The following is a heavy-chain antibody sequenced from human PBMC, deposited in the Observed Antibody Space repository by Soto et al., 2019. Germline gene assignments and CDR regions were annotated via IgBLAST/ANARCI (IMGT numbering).Heavy chain of an antibody. CDR1: GYSFTSYW. Sequence: PGESLKISFKGSGYSFTSYWINWVRQMPGKGLEWMGIIYPGDSDTRYRPSFQGQVTISADKSIDTAYLQWRSLKASDTAVYYCARHHGSPGSYFGLDVWGQGTTVTVSS. D-gene: IGHD6-13*01. CDR2: IYPGDSDT. J-gene: IGHJ6*02. CDR3: ARHHGSPGSYFGLDV. V-gene: IGHV5-51*01.